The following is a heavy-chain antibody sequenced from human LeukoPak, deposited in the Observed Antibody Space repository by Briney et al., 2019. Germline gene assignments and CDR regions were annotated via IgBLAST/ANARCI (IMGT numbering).Heavy chain of an antibody. D-gene: IGHD3-3*01. CDR3: ARDFWCAYRVDYFDY. CDR2: IKQDGKET. CDR1: GFAFSNYW. J-gene: IGHJ4*02. Sequence: SGGSLTLSCAASGFAFSNYWMSWVRRAPGKGLEWVANIKQDGKETYYVDSVRVRFTISRDNAKKSLYLQMNSLRAEDTAVYYCARDFWCAYRVDYFDYWGQGILVTVSS. V-gene: IGHV3-7*01.